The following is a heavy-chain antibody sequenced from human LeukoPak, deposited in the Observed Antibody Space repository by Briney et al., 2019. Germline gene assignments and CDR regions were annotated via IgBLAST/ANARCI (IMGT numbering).Heavy chain of an antibody. CDR1: GFTFSSYE. CDR2: ISSSGGTI. Sequence: GGSLRLSCAASGFTFSSYEMNWVCQAPGKGLEWVSYISSSGGTIYYADSVKGRFTISRDNSKNTMFLQMNSLRAEDTAVYHCARDRSGYANDAFDFWGQGTMVTVFS. V-gene: IGHV3-48*03. J-gene: IGHJ3*01. CDR3: ARDRSGYANDAFDF. D-gene: IGHD3-3*01.